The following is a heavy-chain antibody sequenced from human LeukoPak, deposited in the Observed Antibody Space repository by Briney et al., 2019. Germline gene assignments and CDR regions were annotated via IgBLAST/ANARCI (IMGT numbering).Heavy chain of an antibody. D-gene: IGHD3-3*01. J-gene: IGHJ4*02. CDR1: GGSISNYY. CDR2: IYYSGST. Sequence: SETLSLTCTVSGGSISNYYWSWIRQPPGKGLEWIGYIYYSGSTNYNPSLKSRVTISVDTSKNQFSLKLSSVTAADTAVYYCASLTYYDFWSGYANFDYWGQGTLVTVSS. CDR3: ASLTYYDFWSGYANFDY. V-gene: IGHV4-59*01.